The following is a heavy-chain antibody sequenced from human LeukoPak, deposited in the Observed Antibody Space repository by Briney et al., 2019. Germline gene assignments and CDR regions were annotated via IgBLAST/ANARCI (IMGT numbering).Heavy chain of an antibody. V-gene: IGHV1-18*01. Sequence: ASVKVSCKASGYTFTSYGISWVRQAPGQGLEWMGRINPTNGNTNYAQKFQGRVTMTTDTSTSTAYMELRSLRSDETAVYYCARDGRSSGYFPFDYWGQGTQVWVSS. CDR2: INPTNGNT. D-gene: IGHD3-22*01. CDR1: GYTFTSYG. J-gene: IGHJ4*02. CDR3: ARDGRSSGYFPFDY.